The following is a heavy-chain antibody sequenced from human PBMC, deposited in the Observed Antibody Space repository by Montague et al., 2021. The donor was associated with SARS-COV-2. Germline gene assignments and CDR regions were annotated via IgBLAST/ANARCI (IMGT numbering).Heavy chain of an antibody. CDR2: IHYSGRT. D-gene: IGHD2-15*01. Sequence: TLSLTCTVSNASFDNYYWSWVRQSSGKGLEYIGYIHYSGRTNYNPSLRSRVTISIDTSKNQFSLKLMSVTAAETAIYFCARRIVTYYWYFDLWGRGTLVTVSS. CDR1: NASFDNYY. CDR3: ARRIVTYYWYFDL. V-gene: IGHV4-59*01. J-gene: IGHJ2*01.